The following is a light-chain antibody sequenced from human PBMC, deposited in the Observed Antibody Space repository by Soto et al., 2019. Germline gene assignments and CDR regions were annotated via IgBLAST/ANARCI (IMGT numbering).Light chain of an antibody. CDR2: ATS. CDR1: QFVSSSY. V-gene: IGKV3-20*01. CDR3: QQTHSAPRT. J-gene: IGKJ1*01. Sequence: EVVLTQSPGTLSLSPGERATLSCRASQFVSSSYLAWYLQKPGQAPRLLVYATSSRATGIPDRFSGSGSGTDFTLTISSVQPEDFATYYCQQTHSAPRTFGQGTRVEIK.